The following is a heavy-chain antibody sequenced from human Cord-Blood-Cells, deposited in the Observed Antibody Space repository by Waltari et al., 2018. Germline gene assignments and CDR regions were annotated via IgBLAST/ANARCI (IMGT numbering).Heavy chain of an antibody. CDR1: GGSFSGSY. CDR2: INHSGST. J-gene: IGHJ4*02. D-gene: IGHD3-16*02. Sequence: VQLQPWGAGLLKHSETLSLACAVYGGSFSGSYWRWVRQPPGKGLEWIGEINHSGSTNYNPSLKSRVTISVDTSKNQFSLKLSSVTAADTAVYYCARGSPMITFGGVIADLYYFDYWGQGTLVTVSS. V-gene: IGHV4-34*01. CDR3: ARGSPMITFGGVIADLYYFDY.